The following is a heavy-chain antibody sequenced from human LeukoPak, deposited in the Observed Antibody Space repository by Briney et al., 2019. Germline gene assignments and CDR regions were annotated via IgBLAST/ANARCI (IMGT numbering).Heavy chain of an antibody. Sequence: PGGSLRLSCAASGFTVRSNYMIWVRQAPGKGLEWVSVIYSGGSTYYADSVKGRFTISRDNSKNTLYLQMNSLRAEDTAVYYCARIPPIVDTAMASDNGWFDPWGQGTLVTVSS. CDR1: GFTVRSNY. CDR3: ARIPPIVDTAMASDNGWFDP. V-gene: IGHV3-66*02. CDR2: IYSGGST. J-gene: IGHJ5*02. D-gene: IGHD5-18*01.